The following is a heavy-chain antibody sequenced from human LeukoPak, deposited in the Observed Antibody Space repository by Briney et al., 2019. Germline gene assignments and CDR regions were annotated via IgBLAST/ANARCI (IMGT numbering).Heavy chain of an antibody. Sequence: PGGSLRLSCAASGFTFSNYWVTWVRQAPGKGLEWVANIKQDGTEKYYVDSVKGRFTTSRDNAKKSMYLQMNSLRAEDTAVYYCATWNSGWEFDNWGQGTLVSVSS. V-gene: IGHV3-7*05. J-gene: IGHJ4*02. D-gene: IGHD6-19*01. CDR3: ATWNSGWEFDN. CDR1: GFTFSNYW. CDR2: IKQDGTEK.